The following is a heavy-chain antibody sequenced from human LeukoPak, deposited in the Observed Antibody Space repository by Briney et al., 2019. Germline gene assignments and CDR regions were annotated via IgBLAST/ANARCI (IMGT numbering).Heavy chain of an antibody. CDR2: IYYSGST. J-gene: IGHJ6*03. D-gene: IGHD2/OR15-2a*01. V-gene: IGHV4-61*01. Sequence: SETLSLTCTVSGGSISSSSYYWSWIRQPPGKGLEWIGYIYYSGSTNYNPSLKTRVTISVDTSKNQFSLKLSSVTAADTAIYYCARENKYYYYYYMDVWGKGTTVTVSS. CDR3: ARENKYYYYYYMDV. CDR1: GGSISSSSYY.